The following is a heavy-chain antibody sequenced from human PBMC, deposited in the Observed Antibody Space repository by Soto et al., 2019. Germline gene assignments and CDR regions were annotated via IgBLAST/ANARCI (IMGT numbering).Heavy chain of an antibody. D-gene: IGHD3-10*01. CDR3: ARLKVRGVIIRPYFDY. CDR1: GGSITSSSYY. Sequence: SETLSLTCTVSGGSITSSSYYWGWIRQPPGKGLEWIGSIYYSGSTYYNPSLKSRVTISVDTSKNQFSLKLSSVTAADTAVYYCARLKVRGVIIRPYFDYWGQGTLVTVS. J-gene: IGHJ4*02. CDR2: IYYSGST. V-gene: IGHV4-39*01.